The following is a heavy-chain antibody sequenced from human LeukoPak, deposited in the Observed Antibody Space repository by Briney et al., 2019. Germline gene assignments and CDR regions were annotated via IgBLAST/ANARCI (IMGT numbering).Heavy chain of an antibody. CDR2: MNPNSGNT. Sequence: GASVKVSCKASGYTFTSYDINWVRQATGQGLEWMGWMNPNSGNTGYAQKFQGRVTMTRNTSISTAYMELSGLRSEDTAVYYCARGSEIPNWFDPWGQGTLVTVSS. V-gene: IGHV1-8*01. CDR3: ARGSEIPNWFDP. D-gene: IGHD2-21*01. J-gene: IGHJ5*02. CDR1: GYTFTSYD.